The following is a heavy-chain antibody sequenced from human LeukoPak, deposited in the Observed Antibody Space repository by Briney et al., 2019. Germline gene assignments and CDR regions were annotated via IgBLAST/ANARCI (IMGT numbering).Heavy chain of an antibody. J-gene: IGHJ4*02. Sequence: ASVKVSCKASGYTFTGYYMHWARQAPGQGLEWMGWINPNSGGTNYAQKFQGRVTMTRDTSISTAYMELSRLRSDDTAVYYCARVRDLWFGELYPYYFDYWGQGTLVTVSS. CDR1: GYTFTGYY. V-gene: IGHV1-2*02. CDR3: ARVRDLWFGELYPYYFDY. CDR2: INPNSGGT. D-gene: IGHD3-10*01.